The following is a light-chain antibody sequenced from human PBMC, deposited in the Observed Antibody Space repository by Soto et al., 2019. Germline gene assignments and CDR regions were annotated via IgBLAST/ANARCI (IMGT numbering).Light chain of an antibody. J-gene: IGKJ4*01. CDR1: QRIMAY. CDR2: AAS. Sequence: DIQMTQSPSSLSRFVGDRFPITCRAIQRIMAYLTWFRQKPGKAPKLLIHAASRLETGVPSRFSGGVSGTDFTLTISSLQPEDFATYYCQQNFITPLTFGGGTKVEIK. CDR3: QQNFITPLT. V-gene: IGKV1-39*01.